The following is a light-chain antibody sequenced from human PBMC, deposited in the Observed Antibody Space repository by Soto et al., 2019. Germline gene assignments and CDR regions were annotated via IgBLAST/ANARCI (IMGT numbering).Light chain of an antibody. CDR3: CSYAGSGPVV. Sequence: QSALTQPASVSGSPGQSITISCTGTSSDVGSYNLVSWYQQHPGKAPKLMIYEGSKRPSGVSNRYSGSKSGNTASLTISGLQAEDEADYYCCSYAGSGPVVFGGGTTVTVL. V-gene: IGLV2-23*01. CDR1: SSDVGSYNL. J-gene: IGLJ2*01. CDR2: EGS.